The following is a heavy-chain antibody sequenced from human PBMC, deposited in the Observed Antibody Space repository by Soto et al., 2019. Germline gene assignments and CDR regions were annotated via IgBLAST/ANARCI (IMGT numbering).Heavy chain of an antibody. CDR2: IYYSGGT. CDR1: GGSISSYY. CDR3: ARRDRYCSGGRCFPGAFDI. D-gene: IGHD2-15*01. V-gene: IGHV4-59*08. J-gene: IGHJ3*02. Sequence: QVQLQESGTGLEKPSETLSLTCTVSGGSISSYYWSWIRQPPWKGLEWIGYIYYSGGTNYNPSLKSRVTISVDTSKNQFSLKLSSVTAADTAVYYCARRDRYCSGGRCFPGAFDIWGQGTMVTVSS.